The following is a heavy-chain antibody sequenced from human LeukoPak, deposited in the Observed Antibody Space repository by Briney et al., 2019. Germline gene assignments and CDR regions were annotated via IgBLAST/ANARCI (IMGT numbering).Heavy chain of an antibody. CDR2: ISAYNGNT. CDR1: GYTFTSYG. D-gene: IGHD1-26*01. J-gene: IGHJ6*03. Sequence: GASVKVSCKASGYTFTSYGISRVRQAPGQGLEWMGWISAYNGNTNYAQKLQGRVTMTTDTSTSTAYMELRSLRSDDTAVYYCARAFPTVGATTGYYYYMDVWGKGTTVTVSS. CDR3: ARAFPTVGATTGYYYYMDV. V-gene: IGHV1-18*01.